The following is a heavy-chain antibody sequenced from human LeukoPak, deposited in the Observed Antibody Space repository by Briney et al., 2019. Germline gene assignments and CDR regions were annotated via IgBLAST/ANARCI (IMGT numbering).Heavy chain of an antibody. V-gene: IGHV3-30*03. D-gene: IGHD6-19*01. CDR2: ISSDGSNK. CDR3: ARVDSSGWYQTDY. J-gene: IGHJ4*02. CDR1: GFTFSSYD. Sequence: GGSLRLSCAASGFTFSSYDIHWVRQAPGKGLEWVAVISSDGSNKYYADSVKGRFTISRDNSKNTLYLRMNSLRAEDTAVYYCARVDSSGWYQTDYWGQGTLVTVSS.